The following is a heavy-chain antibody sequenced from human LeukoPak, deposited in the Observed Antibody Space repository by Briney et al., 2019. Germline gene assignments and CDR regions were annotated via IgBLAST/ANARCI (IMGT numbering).Heavy chain of an antibody. D-gene: IGHD3-3*01. CDR1: GRSISGYY. V-gene: IGHV4-39*01. J-gene: IGHJ6*03. CDR2: IYYSGST. Sequence: SETLSLTCTVSGRSISGYYWTWIRQPPGKGLECIGSIYYSGSTYYNPSLKSRVTISVDTSKNQFSLKLSSVTAADTAVYYCARPKRELRFLEWLSVDYYMDVWGKGTTVTVSS. CDR3: ARPKRELRFLEWLSVDYYMDV.